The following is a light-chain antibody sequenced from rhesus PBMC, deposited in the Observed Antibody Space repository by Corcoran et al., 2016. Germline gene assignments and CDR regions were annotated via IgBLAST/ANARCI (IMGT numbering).Light chain of an antibody. CDR2: KAS. V-gene: IGKV1-22*01. CDR1: QSISSW. CDR3: QQYSSSLT. Sequence: DIQMTQSPSSLSASVGDTVTITCRASQSISSWLAWYQQKPGKAPKLLIYKASSLQSGVPSRFSGSGSGTDFTLTISSLQSEDFATYYCQQYSSSLTFCQGTKVEIK. J-gene: IGKJ1*01.